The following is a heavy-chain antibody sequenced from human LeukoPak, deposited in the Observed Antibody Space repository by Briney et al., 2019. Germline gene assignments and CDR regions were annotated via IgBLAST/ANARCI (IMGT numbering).Heavy chain of an antibody. CDR1: GGSISSSSYY. D-gene: IGHD3-3*01. CDR3: ARQWADFWSGYYLVFDY. V-gene: IGHV4-39*01. J-gene: IGHJ4*02. Sequence: SETLSHTCTLSGGSISSSSYYWGWIRQPPGKGLEWIGSIYYSGSTYYNPSLKSRVTISVDTSKNQFSLKLSSVTAADTAVYYCARQWADFWSGYYLVFDYWGQGTLVTVSS. CDR2: IYYSGST.